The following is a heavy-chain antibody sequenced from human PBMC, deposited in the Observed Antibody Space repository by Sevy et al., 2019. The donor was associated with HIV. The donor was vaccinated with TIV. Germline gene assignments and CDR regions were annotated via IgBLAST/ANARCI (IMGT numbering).Heavy chain of an antibody. D-gene: IGHD3-3*01. CDR3: ARDSSTGITVHGVVTYGMDV. J-gene: IGHJ6*02. CDR2: VNYRGST. CDR1: GGSISSYY. V-gene: IGHV4-59*01. Sequence: SETLSLTCAVSGGSISSYYWTWIRQPPGKGLEWIGYVNYRGSTNYNPSLKSRLTMSVVISKNQFSLKLTSVTAADTAVYYCARDSSTGITVHGVVTYGMDVWGQGTTVTVSS.